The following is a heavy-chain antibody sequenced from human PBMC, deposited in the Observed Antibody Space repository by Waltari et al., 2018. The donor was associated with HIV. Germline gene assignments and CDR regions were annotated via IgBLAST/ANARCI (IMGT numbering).Heavy chain of an antibody. Sequence: QLQLQESGPGLVKPSETLSLTCTVSGGSISSSSYYWCWIRQPPGKGLEWIGSIYYSGSTYYNPSLKSRVTISVDTSKNQFSLKLSSVTAADTAVYYCARAAGGRWFGELFDYWGQGTLVTVSS. D-gene: IGHD3-10*01. J-gene: IGHJ4*02. CDR1: GGSISSSSYY. CDR2: IYYSGST. V-gene: IGHV4-39*07. CDR3: ARAAGGRWFGELFDY.